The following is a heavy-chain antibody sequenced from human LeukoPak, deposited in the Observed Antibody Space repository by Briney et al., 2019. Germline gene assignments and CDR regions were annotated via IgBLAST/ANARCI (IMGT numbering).Heavy chain of an antibody. D-gene: IGHD3-3*01. Sequence: SETLSLTCTVSGGSISSYYWSWIRQLPGKGLEWIGYIYYSGSTNYNPSLKSRVTISVDTSKNQFSLKLSSVTAADTAVYYCARGSYDFWSGYLTYFDYWGQGTLVTVSS. CDR3: ARGSYDFWSGYLTYFDY. CDR2: IYYSGST. V-gene: IGHV4-59*01. J-gene: IGHJ4*02. CDR1: GGSISSYY.